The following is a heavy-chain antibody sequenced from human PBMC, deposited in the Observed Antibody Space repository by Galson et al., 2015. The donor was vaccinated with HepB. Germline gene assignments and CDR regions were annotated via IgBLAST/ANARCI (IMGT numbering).Heavy chain of an antibody. CDR1: GFTFSHYW. CDR3: ARARSCTTVDCY. Sequence: SLRLSCVASGFTFSHYWMSWVRQTPGKGLEWVATIKPEGSDRYYVDSMKGRFTIFRDNAKNSLYLQMSSLRAEDTGVYYCARARSCTTVDCYWGQGTLVTVSS. J-gene: IGHJ4*02. CDR2: IKPEGSDR. D-gene: IGHD2/OR15-2a*01. V-gene: IGHV3-7*01.